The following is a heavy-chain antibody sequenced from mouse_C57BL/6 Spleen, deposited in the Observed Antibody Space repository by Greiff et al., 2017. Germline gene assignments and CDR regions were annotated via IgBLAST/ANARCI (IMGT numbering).Heavy chain of an antibody. J-gene: IGHJ4*01. CDR3: GVAKGSLCYAMDY. D-gene: IGHD6-5*01. CDR1: GYTFTSYW. V-gene: IGHV1-53*01. Sequence: QVQLQQPGTELVKPGASVKLSCKASGYTFTSYWMHWVKQRPGQGLGWIGNINPSNGGTNYNEKFKSKATLTVDKSSRTAYMQLNSLTSEDSAVYYCGVAKGSLCYAMDYWGQGTSVTVSS. CDR2: INPSNGGT.